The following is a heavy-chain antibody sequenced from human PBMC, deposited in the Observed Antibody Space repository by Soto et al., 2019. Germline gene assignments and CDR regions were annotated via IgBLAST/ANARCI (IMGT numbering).Heavy chain of an antibody. D-gene: IGHD2-2*01. Sequence: VKVSCKASGYTFTSYAMHWVRQAPGQRLEWMGRINAGNGNTKYSQKFQGRVTITRDTSASTAYMELSSLRSEDTAVYYCARGRGYCSSTSCLKSNWFDPWGQGTLVTVSS. CDR2: INAGNGNT. V-gene: IGHV1-3*01. CDR1: GYTFTSYA. CDR3: ARGRGYCSSTSCLKSNWFDP. J-gene: IGHJ5*02.